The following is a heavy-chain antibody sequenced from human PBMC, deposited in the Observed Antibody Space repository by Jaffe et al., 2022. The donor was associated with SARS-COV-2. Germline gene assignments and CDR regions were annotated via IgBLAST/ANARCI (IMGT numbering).Heavy chain of an antibody. CDR1: GYTFTSYY. D-gene: IGHD1-26*01. J-gene: IGHJ4*02. Sequence: QVQLVQSGAEVKKPGASVKVSCKASGYTFTSYYMHWVRQAPGQGLEWMGIINPSGGSTSYAQKFQGRVTMTRDTSTSTVYMELSSLRSEDTAVYYCARGGLIVGATQYYFDYWGQGTLVTVSS. CDR3: ARGGLIVGATQYYFDY. CDR2: INPSGGST. V-gene: IGHV1-46*01.